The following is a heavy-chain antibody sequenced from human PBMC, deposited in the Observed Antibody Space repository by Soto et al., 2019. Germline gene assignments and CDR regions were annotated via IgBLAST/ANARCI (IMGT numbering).Heavy chain of an antibody. CDR3: VVDTSGPLDY. J-gene: IGHJ4*02. V-gene: IGHV3-33*03. D-gene: IGHD3-22*01. CDR2: IWYDGNKK. CDR1: GFTFGSNG. Sequence: GGSLRLSCAASGFTFGSNGMHWVRQAPGKGLEWVAVIWYDGNKKYYGDSVRGRFTISRDNSKNTLYLEMNSLRAEDTAVYYCVVDTSGPLDYWGQGTQVTVSS.